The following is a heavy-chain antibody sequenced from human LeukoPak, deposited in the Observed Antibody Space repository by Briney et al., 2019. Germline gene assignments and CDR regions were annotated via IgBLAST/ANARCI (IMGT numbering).Heavy chain of an antibody. V-gene: IGHV1-18*01. J-gene: IGHJ4*02. CDR3: ARAVTYDY. CDR2: ISAYNGNT. Sequence: ASVKVSCKASGYTFTSYGISWVRQAHGQGLEWMGWISAYNGNTNYAQKFQGRVTMTRDTSISTAYMELSRLRSDDTAVYYCARAVTYDYWGQGTLVTVSS. CDR1: GYTFTSYG. D-gene: IGHD3-3*01.